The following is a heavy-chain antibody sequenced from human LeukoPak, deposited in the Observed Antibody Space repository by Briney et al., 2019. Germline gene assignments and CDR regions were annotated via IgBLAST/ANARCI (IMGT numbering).Heavy chain of an antibody. Sequence: GGSLRLSCTASGFTFGDYAMSWVRHAPGKGLEWVGFIRSKAYGGTTEYAASVKGRFTISRDDSKSIAYLQMNSLKTEDTAVYYCTSHFHYYDSSGYRNYFDYWGQGTLVTVSS. J-gene: IGHJ4*02. CDR3: TSHFHYYDSSGYRNYFDY. D-gene: IGHD3-22*01. V-gene: IGHV3-49*04. CDR1: GFTFGDYA. CDR2: IRSKAYGGTT.